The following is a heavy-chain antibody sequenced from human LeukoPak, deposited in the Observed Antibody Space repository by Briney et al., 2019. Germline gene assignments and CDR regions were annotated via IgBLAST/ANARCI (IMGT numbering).Heavy chain of an antibody. D-gene: IGHD3-22*01. J-gene: IGHJ4*02. CDR3: ARTRHYYDSSGYYYFDY. CDR2: INYSGST. CDR1: VGSLSGYW. Sequence: KPSETLSLTCGVYVGSLSGYWWSWIRQPPGKGLEWIGEINYSGSTNYNPSLKSRVTISVDTSNNQFSLRVSSVTAADTAVYYCARTRHYYDSSGYYYFDYWGQGTLVTVSS. V-gene: IGHV4-34*01.